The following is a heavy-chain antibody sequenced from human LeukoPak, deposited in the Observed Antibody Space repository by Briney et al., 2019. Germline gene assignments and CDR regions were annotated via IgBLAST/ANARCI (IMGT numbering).Heavy chain of an antibody. CDR3: ARWAGYSDFLTPTYYYFDY. J-gene: IGHJ4*02. CDR2: ISSSSSYI. CDR1: GFTFSSYS. D-gene: IGHD5-12*01. V-gene: IGHV3-21*04. Sequence: PGGSLRLSCAASGFTFSSYSMNWVRQAPGKGLEWVSSISSSSSYIYYADSVKGRFTISRDNSENTLYLQMNSLRAEDTAVYYCARWAGYSDFLTPTYYYFDYWGQGTLVTVSS.